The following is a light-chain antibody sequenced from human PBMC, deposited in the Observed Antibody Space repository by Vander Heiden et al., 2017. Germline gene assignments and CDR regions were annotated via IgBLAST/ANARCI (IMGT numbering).Light chain of an antibody. CDR2: KAS. J-gene: IGKJ1*01. CDR1: QSLSSW. V-gene: IGKV1-5*03. Sequence: DIQMTQSPPTLSATVGDRVTITCRASQSLSSWLAWYQQKPGKAPTLLIYKASDLESGVPARFSGSGSGTEFTLTISSLEPDDFGTYYCQQYNSFPRTFGQGTKVEIK. CDR3: QQYNSFPRT.